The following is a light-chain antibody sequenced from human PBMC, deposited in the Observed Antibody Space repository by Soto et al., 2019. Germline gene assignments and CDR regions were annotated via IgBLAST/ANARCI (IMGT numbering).Light chain of an antibody. CDR2: EVT. V-gene: IGLV2-8*01. CDR1: SSDVGFYNF. J-gene: IGLJ1*01. Sequence: QSLLTQPPSASGSPGQSLTISCTGTSSDVGFYNFVSWYQQRPGKAPKLVIYEVTKRPSGVPDRFSGSKSGSTASLTVSGLQADDEADYYCASYAGTKLFVFGSGPKV. CDR3: ASYAGTKLFV.